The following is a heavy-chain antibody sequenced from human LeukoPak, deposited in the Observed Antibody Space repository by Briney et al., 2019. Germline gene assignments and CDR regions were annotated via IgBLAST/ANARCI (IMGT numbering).Heavy chain of an antibody. CDR3: AREEGGIQLWFRNWFDP. V-gene: IGHV1-2*06. Sequence: ASVKVSCKASGYTFTDSFIHWVRQAPGQGPEWMGRMNANSGVTMYAQTVQDRVTMTRDTSISTAYMELSRLRSDDTAVYYRAREEGGIQLWFRNWFDPWGQGTLVTVSS. J-gene: IGHJ5*02. D-gene: IGHD5-18*01. CDR2: MNANSGVT. CDR1: GYTFTDSF.